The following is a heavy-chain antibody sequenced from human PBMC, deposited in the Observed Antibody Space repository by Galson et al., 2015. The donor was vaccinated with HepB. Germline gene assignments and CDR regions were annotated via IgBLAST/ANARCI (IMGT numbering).Heavy chain of an antibody. D-gene: IGHD6-13*01. V-gene: IGHV3-23*01. CDR2: VSGGGGST. Sequence: SLRLSCAASGLSFRSCPMHWVRQAPGKGLEWVSSVSGGGGSTFFADSVKGRVPISTDNFRNTLSLQMNSLRADDTAIYYCAAGATTWYEHHWGQGTLVIVSP. J-gene: IGHJ5*02. CDR1: GLSFRSCP. CDR3: AAGATTWYEHH.